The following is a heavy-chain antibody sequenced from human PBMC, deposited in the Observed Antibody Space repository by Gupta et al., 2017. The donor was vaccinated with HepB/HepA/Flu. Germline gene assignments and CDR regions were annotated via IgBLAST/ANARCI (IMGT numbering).Heavy chain of an antibody. Sequence: QVQLVESGGGLVKPGGSLRLSCAASGFTFVDYDMSWIRRAPGKGLEWVSYTSSSVTTIYYADSVKGRFTISMDNAKNSLYLQSNSLRAQDTAVYYCARASYGGTLLSDYYGMDFWCQGTTVTVSS. V-gene: IGHV3-11*01. D-gene: IGHD4-23*01. CDR1: GFTFVDYD. CDR3: ARASYGGTLLSDYYGMDF. CDR2: TSSSVTTI. J-gene: IGHJ6*02.